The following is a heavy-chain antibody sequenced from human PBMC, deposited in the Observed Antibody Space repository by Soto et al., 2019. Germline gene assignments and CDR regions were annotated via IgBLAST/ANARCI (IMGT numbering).Heavy chain of an antibody. V-gene: IGHV1-69*01. CDR3: ARSSGGSQDYYHYGMVV. CDR1: GGTFSSFS. CDR2: IISILGGP. Sequence: QAQLVQSGAEVKKPGSSVKVSCKASGGTFSSFSFSWVRQAPGQGLEWMGGIISILGGPNYAQKFQGRVKITADEYTQAVYMQMNGLRAEYTAVYYCARSSGGSQDYYHYGMVVWGQGTTVTVSS. J-gene: IGHJ6*02. D-gene: IGHD2-15*01.